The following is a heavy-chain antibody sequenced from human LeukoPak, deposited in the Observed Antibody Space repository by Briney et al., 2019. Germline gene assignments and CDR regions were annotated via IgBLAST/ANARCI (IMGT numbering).Heavy chain of an antibody. CDR2: ISSSGGTI. Sequence: GGSLRLSCAASGFTFSDYYMSWIRQAPGKGLEWVSYISSSGGTIYYADSVKGRFTISRDNAKNSLYLQMNSLRAEDTAVYYCAHTSIAARPFLPHFDYWGQGTLVTVSS. J-gene: IGHJ4*02. CDR3: AHTSIAARPFLPHFDY. D-gene: IGHD6-6*01. V-gene: IGHV3-11*01. CDR1: GFTFSDYY.